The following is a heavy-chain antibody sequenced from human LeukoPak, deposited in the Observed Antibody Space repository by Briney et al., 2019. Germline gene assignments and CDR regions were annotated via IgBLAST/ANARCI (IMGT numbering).Heavy chain of an antibody. Sequence: GGSLRLSCAASKFTFSNYAMSWVRQAPGKGLEWVSAISGSGGTTYYAESVKGRFTISRDNSKNTVYLQVNSLRAEDTAVYYCAKKMGSGTYPTFDMWGQGTMVTVSS. D-gene: IGHD1-26*01. V-gene: IGHV3-23*01. CDR2: ISGSGGTT. J-gene: IGHJ3*02. CDR3: AKKMGSGTYPTFDM. CDR1: KFTFSNYA.